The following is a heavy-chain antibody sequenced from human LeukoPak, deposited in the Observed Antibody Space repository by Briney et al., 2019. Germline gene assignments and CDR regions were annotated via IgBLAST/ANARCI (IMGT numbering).Heavy chain of an antibody. CDR1: GFNFNDYY. CDR3: AREAGTNYYGLDV. D-gene: IGHD6-13*01. J-gene: IGHJ6*02. CDR2: ISSSGSTI. V-gene: IGHV3-11*01. Sequence: GGSLRLSCAASGFNFNDYYMSWIRQAPGKGLEWVSYISSSGSTIDYADSLKGRFTISRDNAKNSLYLQMNSLRAEDTAVYYCAREAGTNYYGLDVWGQGTTVTVSS.